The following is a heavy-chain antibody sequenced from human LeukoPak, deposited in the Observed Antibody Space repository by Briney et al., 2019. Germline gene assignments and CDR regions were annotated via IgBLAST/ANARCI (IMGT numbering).Heavy chain of an antibody. CDR2: IYSGGST. Sequence: PGRCLRLSCAASGFTVSSNYMSWVRQAPGKGLEWVSVIYSGGSTYYADSVKGRFTISRDNSKNTLYLQMNSLRAEDTAVYYCASGSYYTALTFDYWGQGTLVTVSS. CDR3: ASGSYYTALTFDY. J-gene: IGHJ4*02. CDR1: GFTVSSNY. V-gene: IGHV3-53*01. D-gene: IGHD1-26*01.